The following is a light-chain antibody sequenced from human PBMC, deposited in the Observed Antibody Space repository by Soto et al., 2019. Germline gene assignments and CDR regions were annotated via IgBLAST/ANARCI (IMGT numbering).Light chain of an antibody. CDR3: SLYTSENTYV. J-gene: IGLJ1*01. V-gene: IGLV2-14*01. CDR1: SSDVGAYNY. Sequence: QSALTQPASVSGSPGQSITISCTGTSSDVGAYNYVSWYQQYPGKAPKVIIFEVRKRPSGVSNRFSGSKSGDTASLTISGLQAEDEADYYCSLYTSENTYVFGTGTQLTVL. CDR2: EVR.